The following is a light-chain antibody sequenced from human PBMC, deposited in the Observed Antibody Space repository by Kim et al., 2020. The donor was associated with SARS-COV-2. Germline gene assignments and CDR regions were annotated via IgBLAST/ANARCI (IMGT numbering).Light chain of an antibody. CDR1: SLRSYY. V-gene: IGLV3-19*01. CDR2: GRN. CDR3: QSRDSGGNVV. Sequence: SSELTQDPAVSVALGQTVTITCQGDSLRSYYATWYQQKPRQAPVLVIYGRNNRPSGIPDRFSGSSSGNTASLTISGAQAGDEADFYCQSRDSGGNVVFDGGTKLTVL. J-gene: IGLJ2*01.